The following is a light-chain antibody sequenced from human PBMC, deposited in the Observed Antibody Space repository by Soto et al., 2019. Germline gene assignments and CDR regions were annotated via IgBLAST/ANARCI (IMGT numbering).Light chain of an antibody. J-gene: IGLJ1*01. CDR2: DVS. CDR3: SSYTSSSILYV. CDR1: SSDVSGYNY. V-gene: IGLV2-14*01. Sequence: QSVLTQPASVSGSPGQSITISCTGTSSDVSGYNYVSWYQQHPGKAPKLMIYDVSNRPSGVSNRFSGSKSGNTASLTISGLQAEDEADYYCSSYTSSSILYVFGTGTKLTVL.